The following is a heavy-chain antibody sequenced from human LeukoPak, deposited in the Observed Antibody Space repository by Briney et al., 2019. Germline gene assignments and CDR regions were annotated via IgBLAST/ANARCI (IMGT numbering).Heavy chain of an antibody. D-gene: IGHD3-16*01. CDR1: GYTFTVYY. CDR3: ARGRGGSRKNWFDP. J-gene: IGHJ5*02. V-gene: IGHV1-2*02. Sequence: GASVKVSFKASGYTFTVYYMHWVRQAPGQGLEWMGWINPNSGGTNYAQKFQGRVTMTRNTSISTAYMELSSLRSEDTAVYYCARGRGGSRKNWFDPWGQGTLVTVSS. CDR2: INPNSGGT.